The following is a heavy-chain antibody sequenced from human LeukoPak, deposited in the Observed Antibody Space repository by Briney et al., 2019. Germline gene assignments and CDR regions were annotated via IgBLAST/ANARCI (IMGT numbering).Heavy chain of an antibody. CDR3: ARDRVHYFDY. Sequence: SETLSLTCTVSGGSISSYYWSWIRQPPGKGLEWIGYIYYSGSTNYNPSLKSRVTISVDTSKNQFCLKLSSVTAADTAVYYCARDRVHYFDYWGQGTLVTVSS. V-gene: IGHV4-59*12. D-gene: IGHD3-10*01. CDR1: GGSISSYY. J-gene: IGHJ4*02. CDR2: IYYSGST.